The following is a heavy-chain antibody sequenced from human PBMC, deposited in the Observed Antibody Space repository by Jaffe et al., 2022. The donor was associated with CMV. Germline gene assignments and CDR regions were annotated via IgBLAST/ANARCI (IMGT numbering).Heavy chain of an antibody. V-gene: IGHV3-23*01. CDR1: GFTFSSYA. Sequence: EVQLLESGGGLVQPGGSLRLSCAASGFTFSSYAMSWVRQAPGKGLEWVSAISGSGGSTYYADSVKGRFTISRDNSKNTLYLQMNSLRAEDTAVYYCAKSGRYRMGAVAGTTEDYWGQGTLVTVSS. D-gene: IGHD6-19*01. J-gene: IGHJ4*02. CDR2: ISGSGGST. CDR3: AKSGRYRMGAVAGTTEDY.